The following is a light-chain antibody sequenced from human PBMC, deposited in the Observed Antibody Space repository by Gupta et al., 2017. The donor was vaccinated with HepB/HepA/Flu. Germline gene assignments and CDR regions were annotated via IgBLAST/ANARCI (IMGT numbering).Light chain of an antibody. CDR1: QNINVW. V-gene: IGKV1-5*03. CDR2: KAS. Sequence: DIQMTQSPSTLSASVGDRVTITCRASQNINVWLAWYQQKPGEAPKLLIYKASSLESGVPSRFSGSGSGTEFTLTISSLQPDDFATYFCQQDNNYSKTLGQGTKVEIK. J-gene: IGKJ1*01. CDR3: QQDNNYSKT.